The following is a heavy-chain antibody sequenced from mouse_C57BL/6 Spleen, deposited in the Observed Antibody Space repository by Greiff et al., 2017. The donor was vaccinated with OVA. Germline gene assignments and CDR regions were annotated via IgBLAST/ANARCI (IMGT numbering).Heavy chain of an antibody. D-gene: IGHD2-1*01. Sequence: QVQLQQPGAELVKPGASVKMSCKASGYTFTSYWITWVKQRPGQGLEWIGDIYPGSGSTNYNEKFKSKATLTVDTSSSTAYMQLSSLTSEDSAVYYCARGDYCNYPFDYWGQGTTLTVSS. CDR2: IYPGSGST. CDR3: ARGDYCNYPFDY. CDR1: GYTFTSYW. V-gene: IGHV1-55*01. J-gene: IGHJ2*01.